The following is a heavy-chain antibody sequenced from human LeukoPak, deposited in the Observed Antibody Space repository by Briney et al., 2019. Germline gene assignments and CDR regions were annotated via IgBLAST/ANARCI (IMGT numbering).Heavy chain of an antibody. CDR1: GGSISSYY. CDR2: IYYSGST. J-gene: IGHJ4*02. V-gene: IGHV4-39*01. CDR3: ARLGPTAPADY. Sequence: SETLSLTCTVSGGSISSYYWAWIRQPAGKGLEWIGSIYYSGSTYYNPSLKSRVTISVDTSKNQFSLKLSSVTAADTAVYYCARLGPTAPADYWGQGTLVTVSS. D-gene: IGHD1-26*01.